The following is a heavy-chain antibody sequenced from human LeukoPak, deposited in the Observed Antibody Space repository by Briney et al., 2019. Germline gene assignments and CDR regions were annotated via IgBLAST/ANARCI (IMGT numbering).Heavy chain of an antibody. V-gene: IGHV5-51*01. D-gene: IGHD5-24*01. CDR1: GYSFTSYW. J-gene: IGHJ3*02. CDR3: ASTAELDGYNYPVGWDI. CDR2: IYPGDSDT. Sequence: GESLKISCKGSGYSFTSYWIGWVRQMPGKGLEWMGIIYPGDSDTRYSPSFQGQGTISADKSISTAYLQWSSLKASDTAMYYCASTAELDGYNYPVGWDIWGQGTMVTVSS.